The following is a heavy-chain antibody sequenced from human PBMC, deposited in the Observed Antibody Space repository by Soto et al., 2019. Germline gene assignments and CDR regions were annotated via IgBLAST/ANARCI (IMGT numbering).Heavy chain of an antibody. Sequence: QVQLQESGPGLVTPSETLSLTCTVSGGSISTYYWTWIRQSPEKGLEWLGNIYYSGSTNYSPSLNSRLTISLDTSKNQFSLKLRSVTAADTAVYYCARESRCVNGACGNVFDIWGRGTKFTVSS. V-gene: IGHV4-59*12. CDR1: GGSISTYY. CDR2: IYYSGST. D-gene: IGHD2-8*01. CDR3: ARESRCVNGACGNVFDI. J-gene: IGHJ3*02.